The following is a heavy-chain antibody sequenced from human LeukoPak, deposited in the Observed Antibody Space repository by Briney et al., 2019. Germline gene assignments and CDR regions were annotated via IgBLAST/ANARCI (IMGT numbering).Heavy chain of an antibody. Sequence: SETLSLTCAVYGGSFSGYYWGWLRQPPGKGLEWIGSIYHSGSTYYNPSLKSRVTISVDTSKNQFSLKLSSVTAADTAVYYCARVGGYSYGDTDYWGQGTLVTVSS. CDR1: GGSFSGYY. J-gene: IGHJ4*02. CDR3: ARVGGYSYGDTDY. CDR2: IYHSGST. V-gene: IGHV4-38-2*01. D-gene: IGHD5-18*01.